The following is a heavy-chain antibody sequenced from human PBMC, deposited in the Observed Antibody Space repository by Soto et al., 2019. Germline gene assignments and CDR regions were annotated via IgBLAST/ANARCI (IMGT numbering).Heavy chain of an antibody. Sequence: PGGSLRLACAASGFTFSTYGMYWVRQAPGKGLVWVSRTNSDGSDTSYADSVKGRFTISRDNAKNTLYLQMNSLRAEDTAVYYCAGVRGWPVYDSWCQVTVVTV. CDR2: TNSDGSDT. CDR3: AGVRGWPVYDS. CDR1: GFTFSTYG. J-gene: IGHJ4*02. D-gene: IGHD6-19*01. V-gene: IGHV3-74*01.